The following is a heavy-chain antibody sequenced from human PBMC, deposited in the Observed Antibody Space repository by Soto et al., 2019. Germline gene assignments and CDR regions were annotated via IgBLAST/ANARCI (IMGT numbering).Heavy chain of an antibody. CDR3: AREMATRYYFDY. D-gene: IGHD5-12*01. CDR1: GFTFSSYG. J-gene: IGHJ4*02. V-gene: IGHV3-7*03. CDR2: IKQDGSEK. Sequence: VQLVESGGGVVQPGRSLRLSCAASGFTFSSYGMHWVRQAPGKGLEWVANIKQDGSEKYYVDSVKGRFTISRDNAKNSLYLQMNSLTAEDTAVYYCAREMATRYYFDYWGQGTLVTVSS.